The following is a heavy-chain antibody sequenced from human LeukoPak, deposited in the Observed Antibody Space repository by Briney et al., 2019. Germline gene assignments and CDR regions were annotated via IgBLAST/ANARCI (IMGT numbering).Heavy chain of an antibody. D-gene: IGHD3-10*01. Sequence: PGGSLRLSCAASGFTFSSHEMNWVRQAPGKGLEWISYISSTGTIIYYADSVRGRFTVSRDNAKNSLYLQMNSLRDEDTAVYYCARDKTYYYDSGTYARAGFDYGSQGTLVTVSS. CDR2: ISSTGTII. CDR3: ARDKTYYYDSGTYARAGFDY. CDR1: GFTFSSHE. J-gene: IGHJ4*02. V-gene: IGHV3-48*03.